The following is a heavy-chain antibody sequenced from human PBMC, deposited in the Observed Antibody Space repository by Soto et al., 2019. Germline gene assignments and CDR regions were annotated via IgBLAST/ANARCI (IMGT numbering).Heavy chain of an antibody. CDR1: GGSISSSSYY. CDR2: IYYSGST. V-gene: IGHV4-39*01. CDR3: ARVYGSGSYYNGYYFDY. J-gene: IGHJ4*02. Sequence: PSETLSLTCTVSGGSISSSSYYWGWIRQPPGKGLEWIGSIYYSGSTYYNPSLKSRVSVSVDTSNNQFSLKLSSVTAADTAVDYWARVYGSGSYYNGYYFDYWGQGTLVTVS. D-gene: IGHD3-10*01.